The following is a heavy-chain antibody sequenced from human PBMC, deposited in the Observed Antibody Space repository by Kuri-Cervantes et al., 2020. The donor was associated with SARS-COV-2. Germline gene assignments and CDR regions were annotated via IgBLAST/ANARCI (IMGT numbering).Heavy chain of an antibody. CDR1: SGTFCSYS. D-gene: IGHD2-8*02. J-gene: IGHJ5*02. CDR3: ARSQGYCTANSCSWYWFDP. CDR2: VIPTFDTA. Sequence: SLKVFCNAASGTFCSYSVKWGRQAPGQGLEWMGRVIPTFDTATYAQKFQGRVFFTADESSSTAYMEVNSLSSEDTAVYFCARSQGYCTANSCSWYWFDPWGQGNQVTVSS. V-gene: IGHV1-69*13.